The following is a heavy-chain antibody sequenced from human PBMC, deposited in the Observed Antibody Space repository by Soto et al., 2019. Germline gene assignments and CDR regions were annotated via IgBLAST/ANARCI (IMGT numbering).Heavy chain of an antibody. CDR1: GFTFSSYG. Sequence: QVQLVESGGGVVQPGRSLRLSCAASGFTFSSYGMHWVRQAPGKGLEWGAVIWYDGSNKYYADSVKGRFTISRDNSKNTLYLQMNSLRAEDTAVYYCARDPLWFGELSWYFDYWGQGTLVTVSS. V-gene: IGHV3-33*01. J-gene: IGHJ4*02. D-gene: IGHD3-10*01. CDR2: IWYDGSNK. CDR3: ARDPLWFGELSWYFDY.